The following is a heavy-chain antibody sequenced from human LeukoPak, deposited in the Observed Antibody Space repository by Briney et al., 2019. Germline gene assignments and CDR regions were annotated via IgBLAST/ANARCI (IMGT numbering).Heavy chain of an antibody. CDR2: INYSGST. V-gene: IGHV4-31*03. J-gene: IGHJ4*02. D-gene: IGHD2-2*01. Sequence: PSETLSLTCTVSGGSISSGGYYWSWIRQHPGKGLEWIGYINYSGSTYYSPSLKSRVTISVDTSNNHFSLRLSSVTAADTAVYYCARGPPWFVVVPAADDYWGQGTLVTVSS. CDR1: GGSISSGGYY. CDR3: ARGPPWFVVVPAADDY.